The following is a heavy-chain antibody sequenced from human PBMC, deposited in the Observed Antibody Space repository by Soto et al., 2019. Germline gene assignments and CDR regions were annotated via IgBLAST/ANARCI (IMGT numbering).Heavy chain of an antibody. D-gene: IGHD2-2*01. CDR2: VSGSGGSV. CDR3: AKGSVVGADYSYGMDF. V-gene: IGHV3-23*01. CDR1: GFTFSIYG. Sequence: WGSLRLSCAADGFTFSIYGMSWVRQAPGKGLEWVSAVSGSGGSVYYADSVRGRFTIYRDNSKKTLYLQVNSLRAEDTAIYYCAKGSVVGADYSYGMDFWGQGTTVTASS. J-gene: IGHJ6*02.